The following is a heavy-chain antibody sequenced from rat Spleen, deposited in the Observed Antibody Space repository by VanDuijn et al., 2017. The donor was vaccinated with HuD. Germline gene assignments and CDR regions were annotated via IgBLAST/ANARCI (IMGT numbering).Heavy chain of an antibody. CDR3: TTRPYYSSLNWFPY. Sequence: EVQLVESGGGLVQPGRSLKLSCAASGFTFSDYNMAWVRQAPKKGLEWVASISYEGSGTYYGDSVKGRFTISRDNAKSTLYLQMDSLRSEDTATYYCTTRPYYSSLNWFPYWGQGTLVTVSS. J-gene: IGHJ3*01. V-gene: IGHV5-22*01. CDR1: GFTFSDYN. D-gene: IGHD1-2*01. CDR2: ISYEGSGT.